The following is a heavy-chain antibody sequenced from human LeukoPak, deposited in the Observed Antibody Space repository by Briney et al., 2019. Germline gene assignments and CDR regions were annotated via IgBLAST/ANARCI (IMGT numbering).Heavy chain of an antibody. CDR2: IYPGDSDT. CDR1: GYSFTSYW. J-gene: IGHJ5*02. CDR3: ARRGFVPLVRGFWFDP. Sequence: GESLKISCKGSGYSFTSYWIGWVRQMPGKGLEWMGIIYPGDSDTRYSPSFQGQVTISADKSISTAYLQWSSLKASDTAMYYCARRGFVPLVRGFWFDPWGQGTLVTVSS. D-gene: IGHD6-13*01. V-gene: IGHV5-51*01.